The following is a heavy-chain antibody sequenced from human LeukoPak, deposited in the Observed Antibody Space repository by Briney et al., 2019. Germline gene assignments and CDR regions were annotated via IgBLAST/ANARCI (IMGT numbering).Heavy chain of an antibody. CDR1: GYTFSSYG. Sequence: PGGSLRLSCAASGYTFSSYGMSWVRKAPGKGLEWVAAISGSGDSTYYAEDSVKGRFTISRDNSKNTLYLQMNSLRAEDTAVYYCAKGSGSYGQDLYYWGQGTLVTVSS. J-gene: IGHJ4*02. V-gene: IGHV3-23*01. CDR2: ISGSGDST. D-gene: IGHD3-3*01. CDR3: AKGSGSYGQDLYY.